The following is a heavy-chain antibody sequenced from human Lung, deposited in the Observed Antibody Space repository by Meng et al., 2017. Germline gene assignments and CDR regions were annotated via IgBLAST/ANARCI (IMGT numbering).Heavy chain of an antibody. J-gene: IGHJ6*02. V-gene: IGHV3-72*01. Sequence: GGSLRLSCAASGFTFSDHYMDWVRQAPGEGLEWVGRTRNKANSYTTEYAASVKGRFTISRDDSKNSLYLQMNSLKTEDTAVYYCARELKPQYSSSWYYYYYGMDVWGQGTTVTVSS. D-gene: IGHD6-13*01. CDR3: ARELKPQYSSSWYYYYYGMDV. CDR1: GFTFSDHY. CDR2: TRNKANSYTT.